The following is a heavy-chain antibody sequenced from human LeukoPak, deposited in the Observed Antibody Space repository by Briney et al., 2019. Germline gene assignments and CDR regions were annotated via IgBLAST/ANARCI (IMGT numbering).Heavy chain of an antibody. V-gene: IGHV3-30*18. Sequence: PGRSLRLSCAASGFTFSSYGMHWVHQAPGKGLEWVAVISYDGSNKYYADSVKGRFTISRDNSKNTLYLQMNSLRAEDTAVYYCAKDSAVAGTLGDYWGQGTLVTVSS. CDR2: ISYDGSNK. D-gene: IGHD6-19*01. J-gene: IGHJ4*02. CDR1: GFTFSSYG. CDR3: AKDSAVAGTLGDY.